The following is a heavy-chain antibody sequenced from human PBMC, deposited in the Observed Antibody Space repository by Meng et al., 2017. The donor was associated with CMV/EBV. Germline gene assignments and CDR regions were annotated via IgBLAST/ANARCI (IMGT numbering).Heavy chain of an antibody. J-gene: IGHJ6*02. CDR1: GGTFSSYA. CDR2: IIPIFGTA. Sequence: SVKVSCKASGGTFSSYAISWVRQAPGQGLEWMGGIIPIFGTANYAQKFQGRVTITTDESTSTAYMELSSLRSEDTAVYYCARDATGITGTRSYYYYYGMDVWGQGTTVTVSS. CDR3: ARDATGITGTRSYYYYYGMDV. V-gene: IGHV1-69*05. D-gene: IGHD1-20*01.